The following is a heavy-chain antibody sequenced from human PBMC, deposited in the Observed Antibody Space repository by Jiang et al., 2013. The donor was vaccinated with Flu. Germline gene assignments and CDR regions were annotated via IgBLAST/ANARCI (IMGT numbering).Heavy chain of an antibody. CDR2: ISVYNGNT. Sequence: GAEVKKPGASVKASCKASGYTFITYDISWVRQAPGQGLEWMGWISVYNGNTKYAQKLQGRATMTTDTSTSTAYMELRSLRSDDTAVYYCARSGNYFDSSGYSSPSYFDYWGQGTLVT. V-gene: IGHV1-18*01. D-gene: IGHD3-22*01. J-gene: IGHJ4*02. CDR1: GYTFITYD. CDR3: ARSGNYFDSSGYSSPSYFDY.